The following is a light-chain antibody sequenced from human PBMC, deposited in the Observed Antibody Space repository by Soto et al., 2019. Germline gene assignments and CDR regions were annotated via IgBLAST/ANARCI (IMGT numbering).Light chain of an antibody. CDR2: GAS. CDR1: QSVSSSY. V-gene: IGKV3-20*01. Sequence: DIVLTQAPGTLSFSPGERATLSCRASQSVSSSYFAWYQQKPGQAPRLLIYGASNRATGIPDRFSGGGTATDFTLTISRLEPEDFAVYYCQQYDESPLTFGGGTKVDIK. CDR3: QQYDESPLT. J-gene: IGKJ4*01.